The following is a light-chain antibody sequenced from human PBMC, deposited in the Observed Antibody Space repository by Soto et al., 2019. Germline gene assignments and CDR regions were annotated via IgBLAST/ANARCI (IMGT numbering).Light chain of an antibody. Sequence: EIVLTQSPGTLSLSPGERATLSCRASQSVSSSYLAWYQQKPGQAPRLLIYGPSSRATGIPDGFSGSGSGTDFSLTISRLEPEDFAVYYSQQYGSSPLTFGGGTKVEIK. CDR2: GPS. CDR3: QQYGSSPLT. V-gene: IGKV3-20*01. CDR1: QSVSSSY. J-gene: IGKJ4*01.